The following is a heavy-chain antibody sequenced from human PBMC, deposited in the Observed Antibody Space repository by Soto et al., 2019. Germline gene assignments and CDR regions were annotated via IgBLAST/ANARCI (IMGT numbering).Heavy chain of an antibody. CDR2: IWYDGSNK. J-gene: IGHJ4*02. D-gene: IGHD1-7*01. CDR3: ASARTSPADY. CDR1: GCTFSSYG. V-gene: IGHV3-33*01. Sequence: GGSLRLSCAASGCTFSSYGIHWVRQAPGKGLEWVAVIWYDGSNKYYADSVKGRFTISRDNSKNTLYLQMNSLRAEDTAVYYCASARTSPADYWGQGTLVTVSS.